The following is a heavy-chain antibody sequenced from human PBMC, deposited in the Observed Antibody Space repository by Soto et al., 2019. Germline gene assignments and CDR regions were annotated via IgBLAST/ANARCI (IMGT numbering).Heavy chain of an antibody. CDR3: ARVDFCSGGSDY. Sequence: GGSLRLSCAASGFTFSDHYMDWVRQAPGKGLEWVGRTRNKANSYTTEYAASVKGRFTISRDDSKNSLYLQMNSLKNEDTAVYYCARVDFCSGGSDYWGQGT. CDR2: TRNKANSYTT. CDR1: GFTFSDHY. V-gene: IGHV3-72*01. J-gene: IGHJ4*02. D-gene: IGHD3-3*01.